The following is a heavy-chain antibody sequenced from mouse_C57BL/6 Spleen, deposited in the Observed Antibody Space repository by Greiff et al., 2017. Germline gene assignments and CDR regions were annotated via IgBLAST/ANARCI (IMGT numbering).Heavy chain of an antibody. CDR1: GYNFTSYW. J-gene: IGHJ3*01. Sequence: QVQLQQPGAELVKPGASVKVSCKASGYNFTSYWMHWVKQRPGQGLEWIGRIHPSDSDTNYNQKFKGKATLTVEKSSSTAYMQLSSLTSEDSAVYYCAIYDYDEAYWGQGTLVTVSA. V-gene: IGHV1-74*01. D-gene: IGHD2-4*01. CDR2: IHPSDSDT. CDR3: AIYDYDEAY.